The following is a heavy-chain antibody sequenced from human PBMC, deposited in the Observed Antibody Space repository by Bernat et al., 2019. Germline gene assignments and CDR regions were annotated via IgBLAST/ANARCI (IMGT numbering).Heavy chain of an antibody. CDR3: GRGSNVNWNYHH. V-gene: IGHV1-18*01. Sequence: QVQLVQSGPEMKKPGASVKVSCKASGYIFVTYLISWVRQAPGQGLGWMGWISTYQGNTRFAQKFQGRVTLTTDSSTSTVYMELRNLRPNDTAVYYCGRGSNVNWNYHHWGQGTLVTVSS. J-gene: IGHJ4*02. D-gene: IGHD1-7*01. CDR2: ISTYQGNT. CDR1: GYIFVTYL.